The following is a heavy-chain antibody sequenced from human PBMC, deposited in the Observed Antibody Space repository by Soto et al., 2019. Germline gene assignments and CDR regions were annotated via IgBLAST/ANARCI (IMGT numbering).Heavy chain of an antibody. Sequence: ASVKVSCKASGYTFTSYGISWVRQAPGQGLEWMGWISAYNGNTNYAQKLQGRVTMTTDKSTSTAYMELSSLRSEDTAVYYCARVSDSIRFLDWSDPSVTYYGMDVWGQGTTVTVSS. CDR2: ISAYNGNT. CDR3: ARVSDSIRFLDWSDPSVTYYGMDV. V-gene: IGHV1-18*01. CDR1: GYTFTSYG. J-gene: IGHJ6*02. D-gene: IGHD3-3*01.